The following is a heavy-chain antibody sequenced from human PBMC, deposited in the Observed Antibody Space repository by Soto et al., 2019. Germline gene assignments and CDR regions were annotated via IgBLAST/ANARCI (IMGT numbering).Heavy chain of an antibody. CDR2: ISGSGGST. CDR1: GFTFSSYA. CDR3: AKDRYYCSGGSCYVDAFDI. V-gene: IGHV3-23*01. J-gene: IGHJ3*02. D-gene: IGHD2-15*01. Sequence: EVQLLESGGGLVQPGGSLRLSCAASGFTFSSYAMSWARQAPGKGLEWVSVISGSGGSTYYADSVKGRFTISRDNSKHTLYLQMNSLRAEDTAVYYCAKDRYYCSGGSCYVDAFDIWGQGTMVTVSS.